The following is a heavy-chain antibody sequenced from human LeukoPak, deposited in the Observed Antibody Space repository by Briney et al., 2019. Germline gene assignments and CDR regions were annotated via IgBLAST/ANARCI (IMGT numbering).Heavy chain of an antibody. CDR3: ARSTPQLIVGATRNAFDI. J-gene: IGHJ3*02. V-gene: IGHV1-69*02. CDR2: IIPILGIA. CDR1: GGTFSSYT. D-gene: IGHD1-26*01. Sequence: GSSVKVSCKASGGTFSSYTISWVRQAPGQGLEWTGRIIPILGIANYAQKFRGRVTITADKSTSTAYMELSSLRSEDTAVYYCARSTPQLIVGATRNAFDIWGQGTMVTVSS.